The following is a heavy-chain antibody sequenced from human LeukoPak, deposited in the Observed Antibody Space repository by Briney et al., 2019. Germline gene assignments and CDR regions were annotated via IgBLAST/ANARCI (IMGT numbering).Heavy chain of an antibody. Sequence: PSETLSLTCAVYGGSFSGYYWSWIRQPPGKGLEWIGEINHSGSTNYNPSLKSRVTISVDTSKNQFSLKLSSVTAADTAVYYCARGGRLLKWGQGTLVTVSS. D-gene: IGHD3-22*01. V-gene: IGHV4-34*01. CDR3: ARGGRLLK. CDR2: INHSGST. CDR1: GGSFSGYY. J-gene: IGHJ4*02.